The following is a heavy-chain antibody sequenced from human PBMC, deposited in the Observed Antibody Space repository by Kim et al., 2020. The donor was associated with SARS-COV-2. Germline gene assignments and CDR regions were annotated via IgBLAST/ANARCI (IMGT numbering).Heavy chain of an antibody. Sequence: SETLSLTCTVSGGSISSGGYYWSWIRQHPGKGLEWIGYIYYSGSTYYNPSLKSRVTISVDTSKNQFSLKLSSVTAADTAVYYCARVPQYCTNGVCFAVRYGMDVWGQGTTVTVSS. CDR1: GGSISSGGYY. CDR2: IYYSGST. D-gene: IGHD2-8*01. J-gene: IGHJ6*02. CDR3: ARVPQYCTNGVCFAVRYGMDV. V-gene: IGHV4-31*03.